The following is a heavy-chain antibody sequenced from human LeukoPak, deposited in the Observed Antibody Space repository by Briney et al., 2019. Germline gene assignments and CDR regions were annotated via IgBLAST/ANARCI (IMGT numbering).Heavy chain of an antibody. CDR2: IYYSGST. CDR1: GGSFSGYY. J-gene: IGHJ5*02. Sequence: SETLSLTCAVYGGSFSGYYWSWIRQPPGKGLEWIGSIYYSGSTYYNPSLKSRVTISVDTSKNQFSLRLSSVTAADTAVYSCARDLRYCSGGSCQGGWFDPWGQGTLVTVSS. V-gene: IGHV4-34*01. D-gene: IGHD2-15*01. CDR3: ARDLRYCSGGSCQGGWFDP.